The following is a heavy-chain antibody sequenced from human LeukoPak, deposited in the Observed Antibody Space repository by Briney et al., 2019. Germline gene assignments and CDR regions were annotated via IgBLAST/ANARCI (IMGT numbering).Heavy chain of an antibody. Sequence: GASVKVSCKASGYTFTSYGISWVRQAPGQGLEWMGWISAYNGNTNYAQKLQGRVTMTTDTSTSTAYMELRSLRSDDTAVYYCARSVFGVVEHCFAPWGQGTMVTVSS. CDR2: ISAYNGNT. V-gene: IGHV1-18*01. D-gene: IGHD3-3*01. CDR3: ARSVFGVVEHCFAP. CDR1: GYTFTSYG. J-gene: IGHJ5*02.